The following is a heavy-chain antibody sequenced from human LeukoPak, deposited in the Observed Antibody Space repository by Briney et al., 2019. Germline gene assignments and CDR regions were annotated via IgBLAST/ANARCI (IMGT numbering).Heavy chain of an antibody. D-gene: IGHD7-27*01. CDR1: GYTYTGYY. CDR3: ARKKGLRSGDAFDI. Sequence: ASVKVSCKASGYTYTGYYMHWVRQSPGQGLEWMGWINPNSGGTNYAQKFQGRVTMTRDTSISTAYMELSRLRSDDTAVYYCARKKGLRSGDAFDIWGQGTMVTVSS. J-gene: IGHJ3*02. CDR2: INPNSGGT. V-gene: IGHV1-2*02.